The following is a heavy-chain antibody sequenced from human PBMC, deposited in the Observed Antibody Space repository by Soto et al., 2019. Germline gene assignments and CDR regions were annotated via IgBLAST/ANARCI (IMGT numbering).Heavy chain of an antibody. D-gene: IGHD2-21*02. CDR1: GYTLTELS. Sequence: GASVKVSCKVSGYTLTELSMHWVRQAPGKGLEWMGGFDPEDGETIYAQKFQGRVTMTEDTSTDTAYMELSSLRSEDTAVYYCATAPMKTKLASPVTAYYYCYMDVWGKGTTVTVSS. V-gene: IGHV1-24*01. CDR3: ATAPMKTKLASPVTAYYYCYMDV. CDR2: FDPEDGET. J-gene: IGHJ6*03.